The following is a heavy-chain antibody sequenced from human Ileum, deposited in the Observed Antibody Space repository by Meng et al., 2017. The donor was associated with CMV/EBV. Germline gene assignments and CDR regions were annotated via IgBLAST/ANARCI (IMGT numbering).Heavy chain of an antibody. CDR3: AGRFTTTGRGGWFDP. Sequence: GSLRLSCKGSGYSFTSYWIGWVRQMPGKGLEWMGIISPADSDTRYTPSFQGQVTISADKSISTAYLQWRSLKASDTAIYYCAGRFTTTGRGGWFDPWGQGTLVTVSS. CDR2: ISPADSDT. CDR1: GYSFTSYW. D-gene: IGHD3-22*01. V-gene: IGHV5-51*01. J-gene: IGHJ5*02.